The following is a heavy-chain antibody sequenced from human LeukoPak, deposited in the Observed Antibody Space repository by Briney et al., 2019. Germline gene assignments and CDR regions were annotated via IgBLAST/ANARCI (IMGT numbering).Heavy chain of an antibody. CDR1: GYTFTSYG. CDR3: ARNSGYGQLVDFDY. V-gene: IGHV1-18*01. D-gene: IGHD6-13*01. Sequence: GASVKVSCKASGYTFTSYGITWVRQAPGQGLEWMGWISAYNGNTNYAQKLQGRVTMTTDTSTSTAYMELRSLRSDDTAVYYCARNSGYGQLVDFDYWGQGTLVTVSS. CDR2: ISAYNGNT. J-gene: IGHJ4*02.